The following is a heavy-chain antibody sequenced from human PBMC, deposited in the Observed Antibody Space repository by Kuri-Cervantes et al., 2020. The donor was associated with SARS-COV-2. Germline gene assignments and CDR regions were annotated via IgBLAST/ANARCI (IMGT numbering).Heavy chain of an antibody. D-gene: IGHD2-8*01. Sequence: GGSLRLSCEVSGFLFSASAIHWVRQGSGKGLEWVGRVRGKANNYATAYAASVKGRFTISRDNAKNSLYLQMNSLRADDTAVYYCARGGEDFVQETRNWFEPWGRGTQVTVSS. CDR1: GFLFSASA. CDR2: VRGKANNYAT. J-gene: IGHJ5*02. V-gene: IGHV3-73*01. CDR3: ARGGEDFVQETRNWFEP.